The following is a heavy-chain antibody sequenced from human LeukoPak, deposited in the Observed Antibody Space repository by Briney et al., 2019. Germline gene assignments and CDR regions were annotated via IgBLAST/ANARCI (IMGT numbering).Heavy chain of an antibody. V-gene: IGHV5-51*01. D-gene: IGHD4-23*01. CDR3: ARPDDYGGKPAAFDI. CDR2: IYPGDSDT. J-gene: IGHJ3*02. CDR1: GYTFITYW. Sequence: GESLKISCKASGYTFITYWIGWVRQMPGKGLEWMGIIYPGDSDTRYSPSFQGQVTISADKSISTAYLHWSSLKASDTAIYYCARPDDYGGKPAAFDIWGQGTLVTVS.